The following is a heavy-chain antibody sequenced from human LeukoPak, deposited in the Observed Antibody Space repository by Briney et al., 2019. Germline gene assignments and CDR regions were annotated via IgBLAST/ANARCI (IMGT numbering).Heavy chain of an antibody. V-gene: IGHV4-31*03. D-gene: IGHD3-9*01. CDR3: ARTDYDILTGYSYYFDY. CDR1: GGSISSGGYY. Sequence: SQTLSLTCTVSGGSISSGGYYWSWIRQHPGKGLEWIGYIYYSGSTYYNPSLKSRVTISVDTSKNQFSLKLSSVTAADTAVYYCARTDYDILTGYSYYFDYWGQGTLVTVSS. J-gene: IGHJ4*02. CDR2: IYYSGST.